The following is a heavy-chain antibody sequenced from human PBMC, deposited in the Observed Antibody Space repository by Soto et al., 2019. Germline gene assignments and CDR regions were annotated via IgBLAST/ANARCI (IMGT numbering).Heavy chain of an antibody. V-gene: IGHV4-30-4*01. Sequence: PSETLSLTCTVSGGSLNNNGYFWSWIRQPPGSGLEWIGHIYNSGSTYSNPSLKSRLTISVDTSKNQFSLKLSSVTAADTAVYYCARGPSGDKVDYWGQGTLVTVSS. CDR1: GGSLNNNGYF. J-gene: IGHJ4*02. D-gene: IGHD1-26*01. CDR3: ARGPSGDKVDY. CDR2: IYNSGST.